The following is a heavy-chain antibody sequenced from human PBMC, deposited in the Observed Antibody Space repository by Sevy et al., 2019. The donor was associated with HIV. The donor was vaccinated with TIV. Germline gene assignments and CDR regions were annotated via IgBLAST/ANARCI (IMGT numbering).Heavy chain of an antibody. CDR1: GGSIRSYY. CDR3: AGGVGPRSPPTS. CDR2: IYYSGST. Sequence: SETLSLTCTVSGGSIRSYYWSWIRQPPGKGLEWIGYIYYSGSTNYNPSLKSRVTISADTSKKQFSLKLSSVTAADTAVYYCAGGVGPRSPPTSWGQGTLVTVSS. J-gene: IGHJ4*02. V-gene: IGHV4-59*13. D-gene: IGHD1-26*01.